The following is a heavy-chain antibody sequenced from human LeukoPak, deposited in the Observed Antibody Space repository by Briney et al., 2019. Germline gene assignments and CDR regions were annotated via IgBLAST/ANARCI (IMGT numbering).Heavy chain of an antibody. CDR1: GGSISSGGYS. J-gene: IGHJ4*02. CDR2: IYHSGST. V-gene: IGHV4-30-2*01. Sequence: SETLSLTCAVSGGSISSGGYSWSWIRQPPGKGLECIGYIYHSGSTYYNPSLKSRVTISVDRSKNQFSLKLSSVTAADTAVYYCARSGGTIFGVVYYFDYWGQGTLVTVSS. D-gene: IGHD3-3*01. CDR3: ARSGGTIFGVVYYFDY.